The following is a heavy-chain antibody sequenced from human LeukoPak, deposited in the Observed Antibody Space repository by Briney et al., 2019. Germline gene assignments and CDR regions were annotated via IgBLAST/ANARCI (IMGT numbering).Heavy chain of an antibody. CDR2: IKTKTDGGTI. CDR1: GFSLSNAW. CDR3: AWHYFDY. Sequence: GGSLRLSCAASGFSLSNAWMSWVRQAPGKGLEWVGRIKTKTDGGTIEYAAPVTGRFTISRDDSKNTLYLQMNSLKTEDTAVYYCAWHYFDYWGQGTLVTVSP. J-gene: IGHJ4*02. D-gene: IGHD5-24*01. V-gene: IGHV3-15*01.